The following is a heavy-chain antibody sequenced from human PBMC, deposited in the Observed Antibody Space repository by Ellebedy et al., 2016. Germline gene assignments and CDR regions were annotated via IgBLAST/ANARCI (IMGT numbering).Heavy chain of an antibody. CDR2: IYPGDSDT. CDR1: GYSFTNYW. CDR3: ARLLAASVMQGFYYYGMDV. D-gene: IGHD3-16*01. V-gene: IGHV5-51*01. Sequence: GESLKISCKGSGYSFTNYWIGWVRQMPGKGLEWLGIIYPGDSDTRYSTSFQGQVTISVDKSINTAYLQWSSLKASDTAMYYCARLLAASVMQGFYYYGMDVWGQGTTVTVSS. J-gene: IGHJ6*02.